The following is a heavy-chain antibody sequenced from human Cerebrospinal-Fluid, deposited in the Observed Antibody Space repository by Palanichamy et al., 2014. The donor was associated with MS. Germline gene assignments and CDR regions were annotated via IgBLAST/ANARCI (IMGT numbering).Heavy chain of an antibody. CDR1: GYSISSGYY. J-gene: IGHJ4*01. Sequence: VQLQESGPGLVKPSETLSLTCTVSGYSISSGYYWGWIRQPPGKGLEWIGNIYHSGSTYYTPSLKSRVTISVDTSKNQISLKLSSVTAADTALYYCAREGSTTYYTYWGHGTLVTVSS. CDR2: IYHSGST. D-gene: IGHD2/OR15-2a*01. V-gene: IGHV4-38-2*02. CDR3: AREGSTTYYTY.